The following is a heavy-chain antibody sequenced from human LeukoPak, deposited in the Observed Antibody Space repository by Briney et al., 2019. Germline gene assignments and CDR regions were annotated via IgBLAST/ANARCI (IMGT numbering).Heavy chain of an antibody. V-gene: IGHV1-69*13. CDR3: ARPDEDRGYSYGYNY. CDR2: IIPIFGTA. Sequence: ASVKVSYKASGGTFSSYAISWERQAAGQGLEWMGGIIPIFGTANYAQKFQGRVTITADESTSTAYMELSSLRSEDTAVYYCARPDEDRGYSYGYNYWGQGTLVTVSS. CDR1: GGTFSSYA. D-gene: IGHD5-18*01. J-gene: IGHJ4*02.